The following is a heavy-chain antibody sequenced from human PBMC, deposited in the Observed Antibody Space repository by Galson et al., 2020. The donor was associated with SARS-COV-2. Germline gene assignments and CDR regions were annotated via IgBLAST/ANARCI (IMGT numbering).Heavy chain of an antibody. V-gene: IGHV3-48*03. Sequence: TGGSLRLSCAASGFTFSSYEMNWVLQAPGKGLEWVSYISSSGSTIYYADSVKGRFTISRDNAKNSLYLQMNSLRAEDTAVYYCASSSTGRYVDWLLSDGMDVWGQGTTVTVSS. CDR1: GFTFSSYE. J-gene: IGHJ6*02. CDR3: ASSSTGRYVDWLLSDGMDV. D-gene: IGHD3-9*01. CDR2: ISSSGSTI.